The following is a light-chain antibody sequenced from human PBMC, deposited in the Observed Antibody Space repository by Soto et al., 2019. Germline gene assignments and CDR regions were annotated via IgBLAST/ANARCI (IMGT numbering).Light chain of an antibody. CDR3: QQYGSSPRT. V-gene: IGKV3-20*01. Sequence: EIVLTQSPGTLSLSPGEGATLSCRASQSVGSSQLAWYQQKPGQAPRLLIYDATSRATGIPDRFSGSGSGTDFTLTISRLEPEDSAVYYCQQYGSSPRTFGPGTKVDFK. CDR2: DAT. CDR1: QSVGSSQ. J-gene: IGKJ3*01.